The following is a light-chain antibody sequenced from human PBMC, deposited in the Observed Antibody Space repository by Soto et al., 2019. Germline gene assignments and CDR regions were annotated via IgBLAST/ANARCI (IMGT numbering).Light chain of an antibody. V-gene: IGKV1-39*01. CDR3: QQSYTRT. CDR2: AAS. J-gene: IGKJ1*01. CDR1: QSISNY. Sequence: DIQLTQSPSSLSASVGDRVSISCRASQSISNYLNWYQQKPGKAPKVLIFAASRLQSGVPSRFSGSGSGTDFTLTISSLQPEYFATYYCQQSYTRTFGQGTKVEI.